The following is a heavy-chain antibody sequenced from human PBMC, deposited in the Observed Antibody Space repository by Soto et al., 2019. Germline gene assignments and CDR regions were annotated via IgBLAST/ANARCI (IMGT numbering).Heavy chain of an antibody. CDR1: GGSISSYY. D-gene: IGHD3-3*01. V-gene: IGHV4-59*08. Sequence: SETLSLTCTVSGGSISSYYWSWIRQPPGKGLEWIGYIYYSGSTNYNPSLKSRVTISVDTSKNQFSLKLSSVTAADTAVYYCARYYDFWSGYYEGTFDPWGQGTLVTVSS. J-gene: IGHJ5*02. CDR2: IYYSGST. CDR3: ARYYDFWSGYYEGTFDP.